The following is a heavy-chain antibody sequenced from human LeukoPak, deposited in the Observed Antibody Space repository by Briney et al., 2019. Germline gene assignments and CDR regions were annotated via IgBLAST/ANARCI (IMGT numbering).Heavy chain of an antibody. CDR3: ARLVVVITAHWYFDL. J-gene: IGHJ2*01. Sequence: GGSLRLSCAASGFTVSSNYMSWVRQAPGKGLEWVSVIYSGGSTYYADSVKGRFTISRDNSKNTLYLKMNSLRAEDTAVYYCARLVVVITAHWYFDLWGRGTLVTVSS. CDR2: IYSGGST. V-gene: IGHV3-53*01. D-gene: IGHD3-22*01. CDR1: GFTVSSNY.